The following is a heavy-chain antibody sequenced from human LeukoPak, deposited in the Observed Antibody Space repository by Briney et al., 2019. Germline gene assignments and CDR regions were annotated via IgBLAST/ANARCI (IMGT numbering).Heavy chain of an antibody. CDR2: IWSDGSYK. Sequence: PGGSLRLSCAASGFTFSKYGMHWVRQAPGKGLEWVAVIWSDGSYKNYADSVKGRFSISRDNSKNTLYLQMNSPRADDTAVYYCTREASKGYYDTSGYYYDYWGQGTLVTVSS. CDR1: GFTFSKYG. J-gene: IGHJ4*02. V-gene: IGHV3-33*01. CDR3: TREASKGYYDTSGYYYDY. D-gene: IGHD3-22*01.